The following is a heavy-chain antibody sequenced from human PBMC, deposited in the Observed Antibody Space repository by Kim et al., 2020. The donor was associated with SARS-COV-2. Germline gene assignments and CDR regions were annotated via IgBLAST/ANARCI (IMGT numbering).Heavy chain of an antibody. J-gene: IGHJ4*02. CDR3: ARRDPSSWYHLDY. CDR1: GFTFSSYG. V-gene: IGHV3-33*01. Sequence: GGSLRLSCAASGFTFSSYGMHWVRQAPGKGLEWVAVIWYDGSNKYYADSVKGRFTISRDNSKNTLYLQMNSLRAEDTAVYYCARRDPSSWYHLDYWGQGTLVTVSS. D-gene: IGHD6-13*01. CDR2: IWYDGSNK.